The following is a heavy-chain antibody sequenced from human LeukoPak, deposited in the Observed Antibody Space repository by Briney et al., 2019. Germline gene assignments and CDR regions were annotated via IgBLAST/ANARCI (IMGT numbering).Heavy chain of an antibody. CDR3: ARGEPLRLGELDYFDP. D-gene: IGHD3-16*01. V-gene: IGHV4-34*01. CDR1: GGSFSGYY. J-gene: IGHJ5*02. CDR2: INHSGST. Sequence: SEPLSLTCAVYGGSFSGYYWSWIRQPPGKGMEWIGEINHSGSTNYSASLKSRVTISVDTSKNQLSLKLSSVTAADTAVYYCARGEPLRLGELDYFDPWGQGTLVTVSS.